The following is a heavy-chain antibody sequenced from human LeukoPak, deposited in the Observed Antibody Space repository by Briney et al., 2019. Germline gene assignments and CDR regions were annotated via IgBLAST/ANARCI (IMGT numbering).Heavy chain of an antibody. V-gene: IGHV3-30*04. J-gene: IGHJ5*02. CDR1: GFTFSSYA. D-gene: IGHD4-23*01. CDR2: ISYDGSNK. Sequence: PGRSLRLSCAASGFTFSSYAMHWVRQAPGKGLEWVAVISYDGSNKYYADSVKGRFTISRDNSKNTLYLQMNSLRAEDTAVYYCAKDLGYGGNPFDPRGQGTLVTVSS. CDR3: AKDLGYGGNPFDP.